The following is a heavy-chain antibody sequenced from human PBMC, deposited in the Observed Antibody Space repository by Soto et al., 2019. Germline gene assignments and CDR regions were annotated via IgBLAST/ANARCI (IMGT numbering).Heavy chain of an antibody. D-gene: IGHD3-10*01. Sequence: GGSLRLSCAASGFTSSDYEVNWVRQAPGKGLEWLSYISSSGSSKYYADSVKGRFTISRDNARNSLYLQMNSLRAEDTAIYYCARGVRADYWGQGTLVTVSS. CDR2: ISSSGSSK. CDR1: GFTSSDYE. V-gene: IGHV3-48*03. J-gene: IGHJ4*02. CDR3: ARGVRADY.